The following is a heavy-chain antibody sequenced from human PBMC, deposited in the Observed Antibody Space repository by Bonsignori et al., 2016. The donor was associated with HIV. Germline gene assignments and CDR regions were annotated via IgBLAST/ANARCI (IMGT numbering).Heavy chain of an antibody. Sequence: WIRQPPGKGLEWLGYIYYSGSTNYNPSLKSRVTISVDTSKNQFSLKLSSVTAADTAVYYCARYGSGSSHFDYWGQGTLVTVSS. CDR3: ARYGSGSSHFDY. J-gene: IGHJ4*02. V-gene: IGHV4-59*01. D-gene: IGHD3-10*01. CDR2: IYYSGST.